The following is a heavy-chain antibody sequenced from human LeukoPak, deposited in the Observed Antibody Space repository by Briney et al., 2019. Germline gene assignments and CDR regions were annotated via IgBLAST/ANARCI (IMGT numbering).Heavy chain of an antibody. CDR3: ARHIGGGIEDMDV. CDR1: GVSIGTYY. D-gene: IGHD3-16*02. Sequence: SETLSLTCTVSGVSIGTYYWSWIRQSPGKGLEWIGYIYVTGTRYNPYLQSRVTISVDRSRNQFFLKMSSVTAADTAVYYCARHIGGGIEDMDVWGKGTKVIVSS. J-gene: IGHJ6*03. CDR2: IYVTGT. V-gene: IGHV4-59*08.